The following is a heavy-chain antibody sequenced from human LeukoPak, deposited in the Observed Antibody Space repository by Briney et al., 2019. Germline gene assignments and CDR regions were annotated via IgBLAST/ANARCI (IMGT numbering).Heavy chain of an antibody. CDR3: ARGRGGAFDI. J-gene: IGHJ3*02. CDR2: ISYDGSNK. D-gene: IGHD5-24*01. V-gene: IGHV3-30*03. Sequence: GGSLRLSCAASGFTFSSYGMHWVRQAPGKGLEWVAVISYDGSNKYYVDSVKGRFTISRDNSKNTLYLQMNSLRAEDTAVYYCARGRGGAFDIWGQGTMVTVSS. CDR1: GFTFSSYG.